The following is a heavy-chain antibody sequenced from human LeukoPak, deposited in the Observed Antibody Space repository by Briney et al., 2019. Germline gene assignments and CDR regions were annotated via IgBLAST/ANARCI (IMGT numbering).Heavy chain of an antibody. CDR1: GFTFNSYS. J-gene: IGHJ4*02. CDR2: ISGSSNYK. V-gene: IGHV3-21*01. D-gene: IGHD2-2*02. CDR3: ARGEDYQLLYGNLDY. Sequence: GGSLRLSCAGSGFTFNSYSMNWVRQAPGKGLEWVSCISGSSNYKFYADSVKGRFTISRDNAKNSLYLQMNSLRAEDAAVYYCARGEDYQLLYGNLDYWGQGTLVTVSS.